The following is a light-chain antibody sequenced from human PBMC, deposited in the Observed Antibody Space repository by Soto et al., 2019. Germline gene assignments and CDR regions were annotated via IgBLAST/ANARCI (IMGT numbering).Light chain of an antibody. J-gene: IGKJ4*01. Sequence: DIQLTQSPSSLSASVGDRVTITCRASQGISTYLAWYQQKAGKAPKLLIYGASSLHSGVPSRFSGGGSGTDFSLTISSLQPEDVATYYCQEYDSAPLTFGGGTKVDIK. V-gene: IGKV1-27*01. CDR2: GAS. CDR1: QGISTY. CDR3: QEYDSAPLT.